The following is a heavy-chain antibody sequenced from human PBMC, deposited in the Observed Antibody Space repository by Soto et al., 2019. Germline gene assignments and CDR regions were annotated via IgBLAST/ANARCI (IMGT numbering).Heavy chain of an antibody. CDR2: ISYDGSNK. V-gene: IGHV3-30*04. J-gene: IGHJ6*02. CDR1: GFTFSSYA. D-gene: IGHD2-15*01. CDR3: AKGGVGVYYYYGMDV. Sequence: GGSLRLSCAASGFTFSSYAMHWVRQAPGKGLEWVAVISYDGSNKYYADSVKGRFTISRDNSKNTLYLQMNSLRAEDTAVYYCAKGGVGVYYYYGMDVWGQGTTVTVSS.